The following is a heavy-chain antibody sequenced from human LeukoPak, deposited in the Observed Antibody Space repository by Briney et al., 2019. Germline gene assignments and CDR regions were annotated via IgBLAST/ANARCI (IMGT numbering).Heavy chain of an antibody. J-gene: IGHJ4*02. CDR1: GGSISSSSYY. D-gene: IGHD2-21*02. Sequence: TSETLSLTCTVSGGSISSSSYYWSWTRQPAGKGLEWIGRIYASGSTNYNPSLKSRVTISVDTSKNQFSLKLSSVTAADTAVYYCARDNIGVVTAIRSVYFDYWGQGTLVTVSS. CDR3: ARDNIGVVTAIRSVYFDY. CDR2: IYASGST. V-gene: IGHV4-61*02.